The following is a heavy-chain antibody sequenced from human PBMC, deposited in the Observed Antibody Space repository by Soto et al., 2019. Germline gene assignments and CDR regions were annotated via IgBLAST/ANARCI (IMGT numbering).Heavy chain of an antibody. V-gene: IGHV3-30-3*01. CDR1: GFTFSSYA. CDR2: ISYDGSNK. D-gene: IGHD5-18*01. J-gene: IGHJ4*02. CDR3: ARAVRYTFDY. Sequence: PGGSLRLSCAASGFTFSSYAMHWVRQAPGKGLEWVAVISYDGSNKYYACSVKGRFTIFRDNSKNTLYLQMNSLRAEDTAVYYCARAVRYTFDYWGRGTLVTVSP.